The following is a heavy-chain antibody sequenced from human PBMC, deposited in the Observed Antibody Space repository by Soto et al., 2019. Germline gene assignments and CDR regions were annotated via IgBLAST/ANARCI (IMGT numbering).Heavy chain of an antibody. CDR2: INAGNGNT. J-gene: IGHJ3*02. CDR3: AQQLSSCWYYGAFDI. Sequence: QVQLVQSGAEEKKPGASVKVSCKASGYTFTSYAMHWVRQAPGQRIEWMGWINAGNGNTKYSQKFQGRVTITRDTSASTAYMELSSLRSEDTAVYYCAQQLSSCWYYGAFDIWGQGTMVTVSS. V-gene: IGHV1-3*05. D-gene: IGHD6-19*01. CDR1: GYTFTSYA.